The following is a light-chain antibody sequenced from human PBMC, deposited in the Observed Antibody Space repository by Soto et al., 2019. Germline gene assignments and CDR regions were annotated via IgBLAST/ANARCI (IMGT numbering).Light chain of an antibody. CDR1: RSDICAYNF. J-gene: IGLJ2*01. CDR2: DVN. CDR3: TSWTTSTTMI. V-gene: IGLV2-14*03. Sequence: QSVLTQPASVSGSPGQSITISCTGTRSDICAYNFVSWYQQHPGEVPKLMLYDVNVRPSGVSNRFSGSKSGNTASLTISGLQAEDEADYYCTSWTTSTTMIFGGGTKVTVL.